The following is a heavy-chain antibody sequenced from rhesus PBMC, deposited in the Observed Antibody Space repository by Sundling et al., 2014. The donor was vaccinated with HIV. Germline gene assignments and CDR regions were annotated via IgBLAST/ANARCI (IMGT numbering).Heavy chain of an antibody. V-gene: IGHV1-200*01. D-gene: IGHD3-3*01. CDR2: INPSNGGT. Sequence: QVQLVQSGAEVKKPGTSVKLSCKASGYTFSTNYISWMRQAPGQVIEWMGWINPSNGGTGYAQRFQDRLTMTRDTSTSTAYMELNSLRSDDTAVYFCAEGGLRSFWYFDLWGPGTPVTXSS. CDR3: AEGGLRSFWYFDL. CDR1: GYTFSTNY. J-gene: IGHJ2*01.